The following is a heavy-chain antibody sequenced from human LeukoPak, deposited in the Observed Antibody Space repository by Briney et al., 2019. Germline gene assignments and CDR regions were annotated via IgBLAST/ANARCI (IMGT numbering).Heavy chain of an antibody. J-gene: IGHJ4*02. CDR3: AKGRGILSPDY. CDR1: GFTFSSYA. V-gene: IGHV3-23*01. D-gene: IGHD2-15*01. Sequence: GGSLRLSCAASGFTFSSYAMSWVRQAPGKGLEWVSAISSSGDTTYYADSVKGRFTISRDNSKNTLYLQMNFLRAEDTAVYYCAKGRGILSPDYWGQGTLVTVSS. CDR2: ISSSGDTT.